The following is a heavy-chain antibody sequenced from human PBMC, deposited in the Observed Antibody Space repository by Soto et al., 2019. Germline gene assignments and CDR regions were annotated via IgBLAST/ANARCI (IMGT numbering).Heavy chain of an antibody. CDR3: ARVQGVGATLHYSYGMDV. J-gene: IGHJ6*02. V-gene: IGHV1-69*12. Sequence: QVQLVQSGAEVKKPGSSVKVSCKASGGTFSSYAISWVRQAPGQGLEWMGGIIPIFGTANYAQKFQGRVTRTADESTSTAYMELSGLRSEDTAVYYCARVQGVGATLHYSYGMDVWGQGTTVTVSS. CDR1: GGTFSSYA. D-gene: IGHD1-26*01. CDR2: IIPIFGTA.